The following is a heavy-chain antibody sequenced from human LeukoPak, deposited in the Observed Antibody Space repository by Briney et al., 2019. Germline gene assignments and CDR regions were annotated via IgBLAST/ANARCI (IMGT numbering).Heavy chain of an antibody. J-gene: IGHJ4*02. CDR1: GFTFSSYS. V-gene: IGHV3-21*01. Sequence: PGGSLRLSCAASGFTFSSYSMNWVRQATGKGLEWVSPISSSSSYIYYADSVKGRFTISRDNAKNSLYLQMNSLRAEDTAVYYCARESYYGDNSDYWGQGTLVTVSS. CDR2: ISSSSSYI. D-gene: IGHD4-23*01. CDR3: ARESYYGDNSDY.